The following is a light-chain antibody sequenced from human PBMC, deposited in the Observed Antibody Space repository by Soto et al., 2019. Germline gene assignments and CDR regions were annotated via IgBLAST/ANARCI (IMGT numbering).Light chain of an antibody. CDR3: CSYAGSYTWV. V-gene: IGLV2-11*01. CDR1: SSDVGDYDY. J-gene: IGLJ3*02. CDR2: DVT. Sequence: QSALTQPRSVSGSPGQSVTISCNGTSSDVGDYDYVSWFQQHPGKAPKFMIYDVTKRPSGVPDRFSGSKSGNTASLTISGLQAEDEADYYCCSYAGSYTWVFGGGTKLTVL.